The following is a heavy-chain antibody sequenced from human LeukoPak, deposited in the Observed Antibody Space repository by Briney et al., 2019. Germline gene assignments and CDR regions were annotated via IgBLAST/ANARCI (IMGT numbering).Heavy chain of an antibody. CDR3: ARESAAVAGTSDY. V-gene: IGHV4-34*01. D-gene: IGHD6-19*01. CDR1: GGSISSYY. CDR2: INHSGST. J-gene: IGHJ4*02. Sequence: SETLSLTCTVSGGSISSYYWSWIRQPPGKGLEWIGEINHSGSTNYNPSLKSRVTISVDTSKNQFSLKLSSVTAADTAVYYCARESAAVAGTSDYWGQGTLVTVSS.